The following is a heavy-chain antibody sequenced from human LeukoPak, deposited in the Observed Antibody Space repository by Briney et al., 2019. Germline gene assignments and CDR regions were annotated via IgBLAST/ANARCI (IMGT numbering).Heavy chain of an antibody. CDR1: GFSFSSYG. J-gene: IGHJ4*02. V-gene: IGHV3-30*18. Sequence: GGSLRLSCAASGFSFSSYGIHWVRQAPGKGLERVAVISYDGNNKYYADSVKGRFTISRDNSKNTLYLQMNSLRTEDTSVYYCAKERYSSSSAYIDYWGQGTLVTVSS. D-gene: IGHD6-6*01. CDR3: AKERYSSSSAYIDY. CDR2: ISYDGNNK.